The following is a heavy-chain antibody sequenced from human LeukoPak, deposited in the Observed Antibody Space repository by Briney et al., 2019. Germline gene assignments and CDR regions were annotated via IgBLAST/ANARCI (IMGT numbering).Heavy chain of an antibody. V-gene: IGHV4-39*07. D-gene: IGHD2-2*01. J-gene: IGHJ3*02. CDR2: IYYSGST. CDR1: GGSISSSSYY. CDR3: ARQSPRDCSSTSCYDDLDAFDI. Sequence: SETLSLTCTVSGGSISSSSYYWGWIRQPPGKGLEWIGSIYYSGSTYYNPSLKSRVTISVDRSKNQFSLKLSSVTAADTAVYYCARQSPRDCSSTSCYDDLDAFDIWGQGTMVTVSS.